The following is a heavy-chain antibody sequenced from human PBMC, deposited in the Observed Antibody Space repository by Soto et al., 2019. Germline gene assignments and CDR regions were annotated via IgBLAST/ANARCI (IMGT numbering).Heavy chain of an antibody. CDR1: GYSFTNNW. CDR3: ARLHANYDSSGYYSGYYFDY. J-gene: IGHJ4*02. D-gene: IGHD3-22*01. Sequence: GESLKISCKDYGYSFTNNWIAWVRQMPGKGLEWMGRIDPSDSYTNYSPSFQGHVTISADKSISTAYLQWSSLKASDTAMYYCARLHANYDSSGYYSGYYFDYWGKGTLVTVSS. V-gene: IGHV5-10-1*01. CDR2: IDPSDSYT.